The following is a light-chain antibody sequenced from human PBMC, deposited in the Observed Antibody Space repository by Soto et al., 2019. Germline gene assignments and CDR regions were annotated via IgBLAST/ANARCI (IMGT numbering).Light chain of an antibody. CDR3: GSWDSSLSAYV. CDR2: DDN. J-gene: IGLJ1*01. Sequence: QDVLTPPPTVTAATGQKVTISCSGSSSNIGGNSVSWYQQLPGTAPKLLIYDDNKRPSGIPDRFSGSKSGTSATLGITGFQTGDEADYYCGSWDSSLSAYVFGTGTKV. CDR1: SSNIGGNS. V-gene: IGLV1-51*01.